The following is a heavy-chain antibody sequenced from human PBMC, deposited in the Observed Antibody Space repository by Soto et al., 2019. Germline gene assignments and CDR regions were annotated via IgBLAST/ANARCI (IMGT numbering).Heavy chain of an antibody. V-gene: IGHV3-30-3*01. D-gene: IGHD3-22*01. CDR1: GFTFSSYA. Sequence: GGSLRLSCAASGFTFSSYAMHWVRQAPGKGLEWVAVISYDGSNKYYADSVKGRFTISRDNSKNTLYLQMNSLRAEDTAVYYCARVPADYYDSSGHYYFDYWGQGTLVTVSS. CDR3: ARVPADYYDSSGHYYFDY. J-gene: IGHJ4*02. CDR2: ISYDGSNK.